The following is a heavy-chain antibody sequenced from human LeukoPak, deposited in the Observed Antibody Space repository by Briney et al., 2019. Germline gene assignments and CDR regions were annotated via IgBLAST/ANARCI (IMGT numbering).Heavy chain of an antibody. D-gene: IGHD6-19*01. J-gene: IGHJ6*02. CDR1: GFAFNSYT. V-gene: IGHV3-21*01. CDR2: ITSTSAYR. CDR3: ARDRTRGSGWYYYYYGMDV. Sequence: GGSLRLSCVGSGFAFNSYTITWVRQAPGKGLEWVSSITSTSAYRQYADSVKGRFTISRDNAKNSLYLQMNSLRAEDTAVYYCARDRTRGSGWYYYYYGMDVWGQGTTVTVSS.